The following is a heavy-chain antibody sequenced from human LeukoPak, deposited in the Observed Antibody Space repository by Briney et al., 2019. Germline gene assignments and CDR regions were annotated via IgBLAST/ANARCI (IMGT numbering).Heavy chain of an antibody. CDR1: GGSISSGSYY. J-gene: IGHJ3*02. Sequence: SQTLSLTCTVSGGSISSGSYYWSWIRQPAGKGLEWIGRIHTSGSTNYNPSLKSRVTISVDTSKNQFSLKLSSVTAADTAVYYCARDGSGSYYNSHDAFDIWGQGTMVTVSS. CDR2: IHTSGST. D-gene: IGHD3-10*01. V-gene: IGHV4-61*02. CDR3: ARDGSGSYYNSHDAFDI.